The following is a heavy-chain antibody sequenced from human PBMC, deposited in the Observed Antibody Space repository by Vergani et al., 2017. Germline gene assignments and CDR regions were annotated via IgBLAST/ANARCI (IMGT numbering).Heavy chain of an antibody. D-gene: IGHD4-23*01. J-gene: IGHJ6*02. Sequence: QVQLVQSGAEVKKPGASVKVSCKASGYTFTGYYMHWVRQAPGQGLEWMGWINPNSGGTNYAQKFQGRVTMTRDTAISTAYMGLSRLRSDDTAVDYCARDRWGPASGTTQPYGMDVWGQGTTVTVSS. CDR2: INPNSGGT. V-gene: IGHV1-2*02. CDR1: GYTFTGYY. CDR3: ARDRWGPASGTTQPYGMDV.